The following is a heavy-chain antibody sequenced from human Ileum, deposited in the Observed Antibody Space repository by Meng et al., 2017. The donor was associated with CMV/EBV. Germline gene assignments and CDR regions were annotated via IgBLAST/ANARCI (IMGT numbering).Heavy chain of an antibody. J-gene: IGHJ4*02. CDR2: IYPNSGAT. D-gene: IGHD5-24*01. CDR1: GYTFSEYW. V-gene: IGHV1-2*06. Sequence: KVSCRTSGYTFSEYWMHWVRQAPGQGLQWVGRIYPNSGATDSAQNFQGRVTISRDTSISTVYMQLIRLRPDDTAIYYCARDPYTDGDYWGQGTLVTVSS. CDR3: ARDPYTDGDY.